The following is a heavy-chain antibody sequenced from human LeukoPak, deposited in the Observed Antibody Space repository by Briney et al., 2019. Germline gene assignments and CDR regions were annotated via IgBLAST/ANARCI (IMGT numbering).Heavy chain of an antibody. CDR2: ISYDGRNK. Sequence: GGSLRLSCAASGFTFSTYGMNWVRQAPGQGLEWVAVISYDGRNKYYADSVKGRFTISRDNSKNTLYLQMNSLRTDDTALYYCATSTVTTEQTTRDYWGQGTLVTVSS. CDR1: GFTFSTYG. V-gene: IGHV3-30*03. D-gene: IGHD4-17*01. J-gene: IGHJ4*02. CDR3: ATSTVTTEQTTRDY.